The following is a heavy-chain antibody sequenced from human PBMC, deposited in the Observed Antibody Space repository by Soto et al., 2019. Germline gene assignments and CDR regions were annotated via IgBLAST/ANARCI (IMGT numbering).Heavy chain of an antibody. Sequence: GGSLRLSCTASGFTFGDYAMSWFRQAPGKGLEWVGFIRSKAYGGTTEYAASVKGRFTISRDDSKSIAYLQMNSLKTEDTAVYYCTRDIPRGDSSWYEWVCSPDYWGQGTLVTVSS. J-gene: IGHJ4*02. CDR1: GFTFGDYA. CDR2: IRSKAYGGTT. D-gene: IGHD6-13*01. CDR3: TRDIPRGDSSWYEWVCSPDY. V-gene: IGHV3-49*03.